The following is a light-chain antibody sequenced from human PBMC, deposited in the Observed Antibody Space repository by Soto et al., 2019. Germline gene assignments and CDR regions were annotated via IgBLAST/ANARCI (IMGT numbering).Light chain of an antibody. CDR1: QTIGSK. Sequence: DIVMTQSPSTLSVCPGERATLSCRASQTIGSKLAWYQQKPGQPPKLLIYDASTRDTDIPARFTGSGSGTDFTLTISSLQPEDFAAYYCQQRNSWPLTFGRGTKVDIK. V-gene: IGKV3-15*01. CDR3: QQRNSWPLT. CDR2: DAS. J-gene: IGKJ4*02.